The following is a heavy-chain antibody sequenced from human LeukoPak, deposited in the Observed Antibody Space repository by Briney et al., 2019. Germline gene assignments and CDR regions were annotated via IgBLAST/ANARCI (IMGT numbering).Heavy chain of an antibody. Sequence: PGGSLRLSCAASGFTFSSYWMSWVRQAPGKGLEWVANIKQDGSEKYYVDSVKGRFTISRDNAKNSLYLQMNSLRAEDTAVYYCARVWQQLVSRYYYYYMDVWGKGTTVTVSS. J-gene: IGHJ6*03. V-gene: IGHV3-7*01. CDR1: GFTFSSYW. CDR3: ARVWQQLVSRYYYYYMDV. CDR2: IKQDGSEK. D-gene: IGHD6-13*01.